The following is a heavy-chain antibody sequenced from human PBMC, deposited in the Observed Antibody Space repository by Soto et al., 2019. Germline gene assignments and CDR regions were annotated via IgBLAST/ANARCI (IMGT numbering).Heavy chain of an antibody. D-gene: IGHD6-19*01. CDR1: GCTFSSYA. J-gene: IGHJ4*02. Sequence: GGSLRLSCSASGCTFSSYAMHWVRQAPGKGLEYVSAISSNGRSTYYADSVKGRLTISRDNSKNTLYLQMSSLRAEDTAVYYCVKGTPSSGLGYWGQGTLVTVSS. CDR3: VKGTPSSGLGY. CDR2: ISSNGRST. V-gene: IGHV3-64D*06.